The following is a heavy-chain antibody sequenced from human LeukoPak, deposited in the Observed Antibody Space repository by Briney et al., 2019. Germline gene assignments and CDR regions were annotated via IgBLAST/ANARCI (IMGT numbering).Heavy chain of an antibody. J-gene: IGHJ6*03. Sequence: SETLSLTCTVSGDSISTYYWSWIRQPPGKGLEWIGYIYYRVTSDYNPSLKSRVTMSVDMSTRQISLKLSSVTAADTAVYYCARGTYYYGSGRIEDYYYYYYMDVWGKGTTVTISS. CDR2: IYYRVTS. CDR1: GDSISTYY. CDR3: ARGTYYYGSGRIEDYYYYYYMDV. D-gene: IGHD3-10*01. V-gene: IGHV4-59*01.